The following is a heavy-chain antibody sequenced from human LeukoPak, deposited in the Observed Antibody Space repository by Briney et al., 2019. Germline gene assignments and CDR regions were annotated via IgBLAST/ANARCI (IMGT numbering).Heavy chain of an antibody. V-gene: IGHV3-21*01. Sequence: PGGSLRLSCAASGFTFSSYSMSWVRQAPGKGLEWVSSISSSSSYIYYADSVKGRFTISRDNAKNSLYLQMNSLRAEDTAVYYCARDRGLGSLAVCAIYAFDIWGQGTMVTVSS. CDR2: ISSSSSYI. D-gene: IGHD2-8*01. J-gene: IGHJ3*02. CDR1: GFTFSSYS. CDR3: ARDRGLGSLAVCAIYAFDI.